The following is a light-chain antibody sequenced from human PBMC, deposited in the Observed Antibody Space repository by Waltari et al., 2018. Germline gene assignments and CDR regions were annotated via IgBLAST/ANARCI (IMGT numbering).Light chain of an antibody. CDR3: QQFNSYPR. V-gene: IGKV1-13*02. CDR1: QGISSA. CDR2: DAS. Sequence: AIQLTQSPSSVSASVGDRVTITCRASQGISSALAWYQQKPGKAPKLLIYDASSLESGVPSRFSGSGSGTDFTLTISSLQPEDFATYYCQQFNSYPRFGGGTKVEIK. J-gene: IGKJ4*01.